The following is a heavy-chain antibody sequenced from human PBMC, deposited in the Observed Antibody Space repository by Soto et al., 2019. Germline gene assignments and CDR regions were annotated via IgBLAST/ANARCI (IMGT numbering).Heavy chain of an antibody. J-gene: IGHJ5*02. Sequence: SETLSLTCAVYGGSFSGYYWSWIRQPPGKGLEWIGEINHSGSTNYNPSLKSRVTISVDTSKNQFSLKLSSVTAADTAVYYCAREAGIVGAPYNWFDPWGQGTLVTVSS. CDR2: INHSGST. V-gene: IGHV4-34*01. D-gene: IGHD1-26*01. CDR1: GGSFSGYY. CDR3: AREAGIVGAPYNWFDP.